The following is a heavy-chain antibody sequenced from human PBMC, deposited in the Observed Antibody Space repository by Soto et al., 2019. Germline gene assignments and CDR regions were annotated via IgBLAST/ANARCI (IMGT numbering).Heavy chain of an antibody. CDR3: ARGLLGYCSSTSCYTLHYYYYMDV. CDR2: ISSSSSTI. V-gene: IGHV3-48*01. CDR1: GFTFSSYS. D-gene: IGHD2-2*02. J-gene: IGHJ6*03. Sequence: GGSLRLSCAASGFTFSSYSMYWVRQAPGKGLEWVPYISSSSSTIYYADSVKGRFTISRDNAKNSLYLQMNSLRAEDTAVYYCARGLLGYCSSTSCYTLHYYYYMDVWGKGTTVTVSS.